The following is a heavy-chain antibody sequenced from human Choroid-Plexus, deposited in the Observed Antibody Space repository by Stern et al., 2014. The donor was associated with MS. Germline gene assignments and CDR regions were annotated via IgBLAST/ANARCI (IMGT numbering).Heavy chain of an antibody. V-gene: IGHV3-30*18. D-gene: IGHD2/OR15-2a*01. CDR2: VSHDGSNK. J-gene: IGHJ5*02. CDR1: GFTFGSCA. CDR3: AKDRQYLTYFFDH. Sequence: VQLEESGGGVVQPGRPLRLSCVASGFTFGSCAMHWVRQAPGKGLAWVAGVSHDGSNKYYADSVKGRFTISRDNSQNTLYMQMSSLRPEDTAVYYCAKDRQYLTYFFDHWGQGSLVTVSS.